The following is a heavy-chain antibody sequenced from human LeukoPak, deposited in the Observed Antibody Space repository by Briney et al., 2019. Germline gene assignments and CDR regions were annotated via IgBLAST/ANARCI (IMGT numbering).Heavy chain of an antibody. CDR3: ARSYYESSGYRAFDY. Sequence: PGGSLRLSCAASGFTFSSYSMHWVRQAPGKGLEWVAVISYDGSNKYYADSVKGRFTISRDNSKNTLYLQMNSLKVEDTAVYYCARSYYESSGYRAFDYWGQGTLVTVSS. CDR1: GFTFSSYS. D-gene: IGHD3-22*01. V-gene: IGHV3-30*04. CDR2: ISYDGSNK. J-gene: IGHJ4*02.